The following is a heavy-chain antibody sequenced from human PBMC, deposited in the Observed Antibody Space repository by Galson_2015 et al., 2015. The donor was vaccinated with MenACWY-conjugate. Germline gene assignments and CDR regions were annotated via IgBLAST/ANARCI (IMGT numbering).Heavy chain of an antibody. CDR2: LSRSGNAM. CDR1: GFIFSSYW. Sequence: SLRLSCAASGFIFSSYWMNWVRQAPGKGLEWVSYLSRSGNAMYYADSVKGRFTISRDNAKNSLYLQMNSLRAEDTAVYYCARGFYGNSGYSSPWGQGTLVTVSS. V-gene: IGHV3-48*03. D-gene: IGHD3-22*01. J-gene: IGHJ5*02. CDR3: ARGFYGNSGYSSP.